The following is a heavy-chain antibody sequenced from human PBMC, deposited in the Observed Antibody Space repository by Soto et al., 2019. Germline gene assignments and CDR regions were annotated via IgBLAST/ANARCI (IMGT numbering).Heavy chain of an antibody. D-gene: IGHD5-18*01. Sequence: EVQLVQSGAEVKKPGESLRISCKGSGYSFTSYWIDWVRQMPGKGLEWMGRIDPSDSYTNYSPSFQGHVTISADKSISTAYLRWSSLKASDTAMYYCARTSMQSRGYSYGHGGMDVWGQGTKVAVSS. CDR1: GYSFTSYW. J-gene: IGHJ6*02. V-gene: IGHV5-10-1*01. CDR2: IDPSDSYT. CDR3: ARTSMQSRGYSYGHGGMDV.